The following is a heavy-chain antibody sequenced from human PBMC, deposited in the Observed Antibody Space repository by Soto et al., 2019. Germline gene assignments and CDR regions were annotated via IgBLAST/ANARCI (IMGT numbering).Heavy chain of an antibody. D-gene: IGHD1-26*01. CDR1: GGSISSSNYY. V-gene: IGHV4-39*01. Sequence: QLQLQESGPGLVKPSETLSLTCTVSGGSISSSNYYWGWIRQPPGKGLEWIGSIYYSGSTYYNPSIKGRVTIAVDTSKNQFSLKLSSVTAADTAVYYCATQEVGGSYVYTFDPWGQGTLVTVSS. CDR2: IYYSGST. CDR3: ATQEVGGSYVYTFDP. J-gene: IGHJ5*02.